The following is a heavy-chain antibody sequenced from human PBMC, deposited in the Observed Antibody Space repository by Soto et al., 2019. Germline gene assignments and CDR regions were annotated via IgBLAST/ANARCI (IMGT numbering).Heavy chain of an antibody. J-gene: IGHJ4*02. CDR2: ITHSGST. Sequence: SETLSLTCAVYGGSFSGYYWTWIRQPPGKGLEWIGEITHSGSTNYNPSLKSRVTISVDTSMNQFSLNLNSVTAADTAVYYCARSSVRGWSYWGQGTLVTVSS. CDR1: GGSFSGYY. CDR3: ARSSVRGWSY. V-gene: IGHV4-34*01. D-gene: IGHD3-10*02.